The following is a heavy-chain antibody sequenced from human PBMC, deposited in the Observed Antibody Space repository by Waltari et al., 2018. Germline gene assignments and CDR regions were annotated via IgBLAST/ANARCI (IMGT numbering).Heavy chain of an antibody. V-gene: IGHV1-24*01. CDR3: ATVRRLQWLVLGY. CDR2: SAPEDGET. D-gene: IGHD6-19*01. Sequence: QVQLVQSGAEVKKPGASVKVSCKVSGYTLTALSMHWVRQAPGKGLEWMGGSAPEDGETIYGQKVQGRVTMTEDTSTVTAYMERSSLRSEDTAVYYCATVRRLQWLVLGYWGQGTLVTVSS. J-gene: IGHJ4*02. CDR1: GYTLTALS.